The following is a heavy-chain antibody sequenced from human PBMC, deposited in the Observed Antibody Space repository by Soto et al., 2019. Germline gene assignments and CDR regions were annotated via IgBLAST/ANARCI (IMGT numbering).Heavy chain of an antibody. CDR1: GFTFSTYS. CDR3: AREYTAWPLAYGLDV. V-gene: IGHV3-21*01. CDR2: ISSRSDI. D-gene: IGHD2-2*02. Sequence: GWSLRLSCVVSGFTFSTYSINWVRQAPGKGLEWVSSISSRSDIYYADSVKGRFTISRDNAKNSVSLQMNSLRAEDTAVYYCAREYTAWPLAYGLDVWGQGTTVTVSS. J-gene: IGHJ6*02.